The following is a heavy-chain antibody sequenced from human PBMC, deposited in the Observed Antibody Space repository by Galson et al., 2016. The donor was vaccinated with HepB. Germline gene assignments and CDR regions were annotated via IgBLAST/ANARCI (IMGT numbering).Heavy chain of an antibody. CDR2: INTYNGDT. CDR1: GDTFISND. CDR3: ARAAYCSGVSCYSEGLDV. V-gene: IGHV1-18*01. D-gene: IGHD2-15*01. Sequence: SCKASGDTFISNDLYISWVRQAPGQGLEWMGRINTYNGDTTYRQSLQGRVTRTTDRITSTAYMELRGLISDDTAVYYCARAAYCSGVSCYSEGLDVWGQGTPVTVSS. J-gene: IGHJ6*02.